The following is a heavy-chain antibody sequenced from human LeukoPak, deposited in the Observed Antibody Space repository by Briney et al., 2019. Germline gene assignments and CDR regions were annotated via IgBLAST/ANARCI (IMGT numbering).Heavy chain of an antibody. CDR3: ATTGLGYCSSTSCYTDSYDYGDYVAGTFDY. CDR2: ISGSGGST. V-gene: IGHV3-23*01. Sequence: PGGSLRLSCAASGFTFSSYSMNWVRQAPGKGLEWVSAISGSGGSTYYADSVKGRFTISRDNSRNTLYLQMNSLRAEDTAVYYCATTGLGYCSSTSCYTDSYDYGDYVAGTFDYWGQGTLVTVSS. CDR1: GFTFSSYS. J-gene: IGHJ4*02. D-gene: IGHD2-2*02.